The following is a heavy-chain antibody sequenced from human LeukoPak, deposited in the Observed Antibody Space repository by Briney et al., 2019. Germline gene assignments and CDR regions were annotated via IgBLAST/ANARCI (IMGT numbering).Heavy chain of an antibody. V-gene: IGHV1-69*05. J-gene: IGHJ4*02. Sequence: GSSVKVSCKASGGTFSSYAISWVRQAPGQGLEWMGGIIPIFGTANYAQKFQGRVTVTTDESTSTAYMEPSSLRSEDTAVYYCASAFSSGYYYLDYWGQGTLVTVSS. CDR3: ASAFSSGYYYLDY. CDR2: IIPIFGTA. CDR1: GGTFSSYA. D-gene: IGHD3-22*01.